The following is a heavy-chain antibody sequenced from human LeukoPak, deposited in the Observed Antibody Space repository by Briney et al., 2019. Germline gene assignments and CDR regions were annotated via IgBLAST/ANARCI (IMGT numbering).Heavy chain of an antibody. Sequence: PSETLSLTCTVSGGSISSSSYYWGWIRQPPGKGLEWIGSIYYSGSTYYNPSLKSRVTISVDTSKNQFSLKLSSVTAADTAVYYCARSQDYYDSSGYYWRGAFDIWGQGTMVADSS. J-gene: IGHJ3*02. CDR2: IYYSGST. D-gene: IGHD3-22*01. V-gene: IGHV4-39*07. CDR1: GGSISSSSYY. CDR3: ARSQDYYDSSGYYWRGAFDI.